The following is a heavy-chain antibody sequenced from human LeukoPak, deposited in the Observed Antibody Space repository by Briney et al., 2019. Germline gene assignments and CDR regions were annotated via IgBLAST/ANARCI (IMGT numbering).Heavy chain of an antibody. CDR3: AKDGKFSIAVAPSD. Sequence: GGSLRLSCAASGFTFSSYAMSWVRQAPGKGLEWVSAISGSGGSTYYADPVKGRFTISRDNSKNTLYLQMNSLRAEDTAVYYCAKDGKFSIAVAPSDWGQGTLVTVSS. CDR1: GFTFSSYA. J-gene: IGHJ4*02. V-gene: IGHV3-23*01. D-gene: IGHD6-19*01. CDR2: ISGSGGST.